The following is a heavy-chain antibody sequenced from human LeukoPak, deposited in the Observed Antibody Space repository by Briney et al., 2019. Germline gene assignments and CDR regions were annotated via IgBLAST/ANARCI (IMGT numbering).Heavy chain of an antibody. CDR1: GFTFSSYP. Sequence: QPGRSLRLSCAASGFTFSSYPMHWVRQAPGKGLEWVAVISYDGSEKHYADPVKGRFTISRDNSKNTLYLQMNSLRAEDTAVYYCAREGSSGYHPYWGQGILVTVSS. D-gene: IGHD3-22*01. CDR3: AREGSSGYHPY. J-gene: IGHJ4*02. V-gene: IGHV3-30-3*01. CDR2: ISYDGSEK.